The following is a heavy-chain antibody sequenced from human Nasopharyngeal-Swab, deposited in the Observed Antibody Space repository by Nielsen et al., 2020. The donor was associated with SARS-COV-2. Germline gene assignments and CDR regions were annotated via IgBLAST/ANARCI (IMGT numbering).Heavy chain of an antibody. CDR2: ISWNSGSI. CDR3: AKINDDYYDSSGSDY. V-gene: IGHV3-9*01. CDR1: GFTFDDYA. J-gene: IGHJ4*02. D-gene: IGHD3-22*01. Sequence: GGSLRLSFAASGFTFDDYAMHWVRQAPGKGLEWVSVISWNSGSIGYADSVKGRFTISRDNAKNSLYLQMNSLRAEDTALYYCAKINDDYYDSSGSDYWGQGTLVTVSS.